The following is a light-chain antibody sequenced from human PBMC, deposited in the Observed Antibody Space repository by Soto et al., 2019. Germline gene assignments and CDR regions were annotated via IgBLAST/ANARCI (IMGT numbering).Light chain of an antibody. V-gene: IGLV4-60*02. Sequence: QLVLTQSSSASASLGSSVKLTCTLSSGHSSYIIAWHQQQPGKAPRYLMKLEGSGSYNKGSGVPDRFSGSSSGADRYLTISNLQFEDEADYYCETWDSKGVVFGGGTKLTVL. J-gene: IGLJ2*01. CDR1: SGHSSYI. CDR3: ETWDSKGVV. CDR2: LEGSGSY.